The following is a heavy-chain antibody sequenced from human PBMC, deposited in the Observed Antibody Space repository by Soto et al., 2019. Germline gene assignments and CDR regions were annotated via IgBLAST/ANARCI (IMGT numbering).Heavy chain of an antibody. CDR3: ARDIPGAYNSGWSTASSYYYGMDV. CDR1: GFTFTHYW. Sequence: GGSLRLSCAASGFTFTHYWMHWVRQVPGKGLVWVSRINGDGAYRSYADFAEGRFTISRDNAKNTVYLQMNGLRADDTSVYYCARDIPGAYNSGWSTASSYYYGMDVWGQGTTVTVSS. J-gene: IGHJ6*02. V-gene: IGHV3-74*01. CDR2: INGDGAYR. D-gene: IGHD6-19*01.